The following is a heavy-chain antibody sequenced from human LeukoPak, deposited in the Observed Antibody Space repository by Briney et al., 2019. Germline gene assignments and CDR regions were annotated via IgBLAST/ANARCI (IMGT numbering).Heavy chain of an antibody. V-gene: IGHV1-18*04. CDR3: ARENSGGGGNCYSCRHYYYMDV. CDR2: ISVYNDDT. J-gene: IGHJ6*03. D-gene: IGHD2-15*01. CDR1: DYYFSSHG. Sequence: GASVKVSCKASDYYFSSHGITWVRQAPGQGLEWLGWISVYNDDTKYAQKVQDRVTMTADTSTNTAYMELRSLRSDDTAVYYCARENSGGGGNCYSCRHYYYMDVWGVGTTVTVSS.